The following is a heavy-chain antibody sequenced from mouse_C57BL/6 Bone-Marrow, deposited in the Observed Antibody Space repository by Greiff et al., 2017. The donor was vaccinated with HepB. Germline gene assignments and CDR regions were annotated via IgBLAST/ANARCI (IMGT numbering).Heavy chain of an antibody. J-gene: IGHJ4*01. Sequence: EVKLVESGGGLVQSGRSLRLSCATSGFTFSDFYMEWVRQAPGKGLEWIAASRNKANDYTTEYSASVKGRFIVSRDTSQSILYLQMNALRAEDTAIYYCARDPQGFSMDYWGQGTSVTVSS. CDR3: ARDPQGFSMDY. V-gene: IGHV7-1*01. CDR2: SRNKANDYTT. CDR1: GFTFSDFY.